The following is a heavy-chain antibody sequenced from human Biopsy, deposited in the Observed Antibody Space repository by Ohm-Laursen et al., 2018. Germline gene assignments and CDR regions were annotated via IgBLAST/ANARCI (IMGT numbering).Heavy chain of an antibody. CDR1: GYTFTNYA. CDR2: ISVKTGNT. V-gene: IGHV1-18*01. J-gene: IGHJ4*02. D-gene: IGHD3-3*01. Sequence: SVWASCKVSGYTFTNYAINWVRQAPGQGLEWLGWISVKTGNTNYTQKLRGRVTMTTDTSTNTAYMELRSLRSDDTALYYCAREGTSVTFFGKISDYYFDFWGPGTVVTVSS. CDR3: AREGTSVTFFGKISDYYFDF.